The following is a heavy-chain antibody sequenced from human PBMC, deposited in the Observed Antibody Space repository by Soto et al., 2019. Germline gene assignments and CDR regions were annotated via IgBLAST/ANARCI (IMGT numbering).Heavy chain of an antibody. D-gene: IGHD6-13*01. Sequence: PGGSLRLSCAASGFTFSSYGMHWVRQAPGKGLEWVAVIWYDGSNKYYADSVKGRFTISRDNSKNTLYLQMNSLRAEDTAVYYYARDRSGIAAAGNWFDPWGQGTLVTVSS. CDR3: ARDRSGIAAAGNWFDP. CDR2: IWYDGSNK. V-gene: IGHV3-33*01. J-gene: IGHJ5*02. CDR1: GFTFSSYG.